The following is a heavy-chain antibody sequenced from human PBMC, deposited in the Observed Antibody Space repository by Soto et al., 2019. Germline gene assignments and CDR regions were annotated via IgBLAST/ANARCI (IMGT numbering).Heavy chain of an antibody. CDR1: GGSISSSSYY. CDR3: AGGDYYHSGGYYFYYYTMDV. Sequence: PSETLSLTCTVSGGSISSSSYYWGWIRQPQGKGLERIGNVYYGGSTYYNASLKSRVTISVETSKSQFSLKLSSVTAADTAVYYCAGGDYYHSGGYYFYYYTMDVWGQGTTVTVSS. CDR2: VYYGGST. D-gene: IGHD3-22*01. V-gene: IGHV4-39*01. J-gene: IGHJ6*02.